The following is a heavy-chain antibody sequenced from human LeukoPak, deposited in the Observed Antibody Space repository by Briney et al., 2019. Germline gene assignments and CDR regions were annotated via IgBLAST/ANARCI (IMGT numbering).Heavy chain of an antibody. CDR3: AREAPGIAAAGY. J-gene: IGHJ4*02. D-gene: IGHD6-13*01. CDR2: INPNSGGT. V-gene: IGHV1-2*02. Sequence: ASVKVSCKASGYTFTGYYMHWVRQAPGQGLEWMGWINPNSGGTNYAQKFQGRVTMTRDTSISTAYMELSRLRSDDTAVYYCAREAPGIAAAGYWGQGTLVTVSS. CDR1: GYTFTGYY.